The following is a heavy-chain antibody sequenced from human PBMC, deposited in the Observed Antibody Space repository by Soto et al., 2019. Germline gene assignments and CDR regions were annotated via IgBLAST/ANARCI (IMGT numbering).Heavy chain of an antibody. CDR2: ISYDGSNK. D-gene: IGHD3-22*01. CDR3: AKDTYYHDSSGYYVFDY. Sequence: QVQLVESGGGVVQPGRSLTLSCAASDFTFSSYGIHWVRQAPGKGLEWVAVISYDGSNKQYGDSVKGRFTMSRDNSKNTVHLQMNSLRVEDTAVYYYAKDTYYHDSSGYYVFDYWGQGTLVTVSS. J-gene: IGHJ4*02. CDR1: DFTFSSYG. V-gene: IGHV3-30*18.